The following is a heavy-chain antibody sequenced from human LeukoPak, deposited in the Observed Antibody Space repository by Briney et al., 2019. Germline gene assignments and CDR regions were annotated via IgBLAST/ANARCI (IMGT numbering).Heavy chain of an antibody. CDR2: ISYDGSNK. D-gene: IGHD3-10*01. J-gene: IGHJ4*02. Sequence: PGGSLRLSCAASGFTFSSYAMHWVRQAPGKGLEWVAVISYDGSNKYYADSVKGRFTISRDNSKNTLYLQMNSLRAEDTAVYYCARDRSMVRGVIMTNWGQGTLVTVSS. V-gene: IGHV3-30*04. CDR3: ARDRSMVRGVIMTN. CDR1: GFTFSSYA.